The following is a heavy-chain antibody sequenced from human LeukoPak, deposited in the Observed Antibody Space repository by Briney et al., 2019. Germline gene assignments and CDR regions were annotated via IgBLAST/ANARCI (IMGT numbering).Heavy chain of an antibody. CDR1: GFTFSSYA. CDR2: ISSNGGST. D-gene: IGHD6-6*01. Sequence: GGSLRLSCAASGFTFSSYAMHWVRQAPGKGLEYVSAISSNGGSTYYANSVKGRFTISRDNSKNTLYLQMGSLRAEDMAVYYCARGHNSSSSGFYYYYMDVWGRGTTVTVSS. V-gene: IGHV3-64*01. CDR3: ARGHNSSSSGFYYYYMDV. J-gene: IGHJ6*03.